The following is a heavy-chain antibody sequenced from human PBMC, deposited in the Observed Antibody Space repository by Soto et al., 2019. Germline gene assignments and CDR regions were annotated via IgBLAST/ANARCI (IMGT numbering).Heavy chain of an antibody. V-gene: IGHV3-30-3*01. CDR1: GFTFSSYA. J-gene: IGHJ4*02. CDR3: ARDNDY. Sequence: VQLVESGGDVVQPGRSLRLSCAASGFTFSSYAMHWVRQAPGKGLEWVAVILYDGTTIHYADSVKGRFTISRDNSKNTVYLQMNSLRLDDTAVYYCARDNDYWGQGTLVTVSS. CDR2: ILYDGTTI.